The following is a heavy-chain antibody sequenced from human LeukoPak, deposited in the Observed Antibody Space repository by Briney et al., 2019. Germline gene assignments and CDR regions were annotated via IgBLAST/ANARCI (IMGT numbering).Heavy chain of an antibody. CDR1: GYRFTSYW. CDR3: ARLPRRHSSGWVDY. D-gene: IGHD6-19*01. V-gene: IGHV5-51*01. Sequence: GESLKISCKGSGYRFTSYWIGWVRPMPGKGLEWMGIIYPGDSDTRYSPSFQGQVTISADKSISTAYLQWSSLKASDTAMYYCARLPRRHSSGWVDYWGQGTLVTVSS. CDR2: IYPGDSDT. J-gene: IGHJ4*02.